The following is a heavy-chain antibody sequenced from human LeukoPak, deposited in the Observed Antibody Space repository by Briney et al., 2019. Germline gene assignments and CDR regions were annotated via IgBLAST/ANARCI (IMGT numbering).Heavy chain of an antibody. V-gene: IGHV3-48*02. Sequence: GGSLTLSCVASGFTFSSDTMNWVRQAPGKGLEWVSYISSSSSTIYYADSVKGRFTISRDNAKNSLYLQMNSLRDEDTAVYYCARDPLYCGSTTCYNYYYAVDVWGQGTTVTVSS. CDR3: ARDPLYCGSTTCYNYYYAVDV. J-gene: IGHJ6*02. CDR2: ISSSSSTI. D-gene: IGHD2-2*02. CDR1: GFTFSSDT.